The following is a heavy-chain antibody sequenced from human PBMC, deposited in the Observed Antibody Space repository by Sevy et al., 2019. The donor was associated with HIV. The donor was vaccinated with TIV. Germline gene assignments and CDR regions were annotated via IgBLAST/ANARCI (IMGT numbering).Heavy chain of an antibody. CDR1: GFTFSSYA. CDR2: ISSNGGST. V-gene: IGHV3-64D*06. CDR3: VKDGTIDVLRYFDWLSAFDY. Sequence: GWSLRLSCSASGFTFSSYAMHWVRQAPGKGLEYVSAISSNGGSTYYADSVKGRFTISRDNSKNMLYLQMSSLRAEDTAVYYCVKDGTIDVLRYFDWLSAFDYWGQGTLVTVSS. D-gene: IGHD3-9*01. J-gene: IGHJ4*02.